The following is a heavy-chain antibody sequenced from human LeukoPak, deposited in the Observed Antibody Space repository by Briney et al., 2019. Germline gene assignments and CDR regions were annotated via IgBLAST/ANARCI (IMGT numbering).Heavy chain of an antibody. CDR1: GGSISSGGYS. Sequence: SDTRSLTCAVAGGSISSGGYSWSWVRQPPGRGLQWIGYSYHSGGTYYNPSFKSRVNISVDRSKEQFSLKLSSVTAADTAVYYCARARDSSGYSYFDYWGQGTLVTVSS. D-gene: IGHD3-22*01. V-gene: IGHV4-30-2*01. J-gene: IGHJ4*02. CDR3: ARARDSSGYSYFDY. CDR2: SYHSGGT.